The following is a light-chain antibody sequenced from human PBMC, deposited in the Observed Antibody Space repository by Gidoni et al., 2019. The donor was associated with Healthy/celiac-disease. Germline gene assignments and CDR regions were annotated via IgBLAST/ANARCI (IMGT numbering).Light chain of an antibody. V-gene: IGLV1-44*01. CDR2: TNN. CDR1: SSNLGSNT. CDR3: AAWDDSLNGPV. Sequence: QSVLTQPPSASGPSGQRVTISCSGSSSNLGSNTVNWYQQLPGTAPKLLIYTNNQRPSGVPDRFSGSESGTSASLAISGLQSEDEADYYCAAWDDSLNGPVFGGGTKLTVL. J-gene: IGLJ2*01.